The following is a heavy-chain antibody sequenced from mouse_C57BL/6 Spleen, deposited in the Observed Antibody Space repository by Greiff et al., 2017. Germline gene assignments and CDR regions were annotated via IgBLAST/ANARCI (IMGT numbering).Heavy chain of an antibody. J-gene: IGHJ3*01. CDR3: ARRGLGLAY. CDR2: IDPSDSYT. CDR1: GYTFTSYW. Sequence: QVQLQQPGAELVMPGASVKLSCKASGYTFTSYWMHWVKQRPGQGLEWIGEIDPSDSYTNYNQKFKGKSTVTVDKSSSTAYMQLSSLTSEDSAVYYCARRGLGLAYWGQGTLVTVSA. D-gene: IGHD4-1*01. V-gene: IGHV1-69*01.